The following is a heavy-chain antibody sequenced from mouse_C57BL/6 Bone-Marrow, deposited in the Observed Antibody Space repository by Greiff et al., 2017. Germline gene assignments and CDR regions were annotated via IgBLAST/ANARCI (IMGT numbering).Heavy chain of an antibody. CDR2: IDPETGGT. Sequence: QVQLQQSGAELVRPGASVTLSCKASGYTFTDYEMHWVKQTPVHGLEWIGAIDPETGGTAYNQKFKGKAILTADKSSSTAYMELRSLTSEDSAVYYCTIYYYGTDYGDYWGQGTTLTVSS. D-gene: IGHD1-1*01. CDR3: TIYYYGTDYGDY. V-gene: IGHV1-15*01. J-gene: IGHJ2*01. CDR1: GYTFTDYE.